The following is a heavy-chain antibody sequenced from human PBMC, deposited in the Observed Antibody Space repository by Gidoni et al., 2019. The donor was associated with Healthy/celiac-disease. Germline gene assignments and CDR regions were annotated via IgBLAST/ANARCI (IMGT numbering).Heavy chain of an antibody. V-gene: IGHV4-34*01. D-gene: IGHD3-22*01. CDR1: GGSFSGSY. CDR2: INHSGST. J-gene: IGHJ1*01. Sequence: QVQLQQWGAGLLQPSETLSLTCAVYGGSFSGSYSRWIRQPPGKGREWIGEINHSGSTNYNPSLKSRVTRSVDTSKNQFSLKLSSVTAADTAVYYCAVDYYDSSGREYFQHWGQGTLVTVSS. CDR3: AVDYYDSSGREYFQH.